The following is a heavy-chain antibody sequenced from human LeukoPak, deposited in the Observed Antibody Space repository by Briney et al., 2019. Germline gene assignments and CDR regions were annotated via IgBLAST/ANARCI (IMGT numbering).Heavy chain of an antibody. J-gene: IGHJ4*02. V-gene: IGHV4-4*09. CDR3: ARHQHQLVTGYDY. Sequence: PSETLSLTCTVSGDSISSYYWSWIRQPPGKGLEWIGYIYTSGGTNYIPSLKGRVTISIDTSKNQFSLKLSSVTAADTAVYYCARHQHQLVTGYDYWGQGTLVTVSS. CDR1: GDSISSYY. CDR2: IYTSGGT. D-gene: IGHD6-13*01.